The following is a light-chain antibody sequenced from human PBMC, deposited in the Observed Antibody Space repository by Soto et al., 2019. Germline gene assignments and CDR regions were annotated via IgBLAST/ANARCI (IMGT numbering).Light chain of an antibody. V-gene: IGKV1-27*01. Sequence: DIQMTQSPSSLSASVGDRVTITCRASQGMSNYLAWYQQKPGKVPKLLIYAASTLQSGVPSRFSGSGSGTDFTLTISSLQPEDVASYYCQQYDNAPFTFGPGTKVDIK. CDR3: QQYDNAPFT. CDR2: AAS. CDR1: QGMSNY. J-gene: IGKJ3*01.